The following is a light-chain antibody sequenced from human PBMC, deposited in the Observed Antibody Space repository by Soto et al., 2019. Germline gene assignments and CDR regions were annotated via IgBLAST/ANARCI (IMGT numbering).Light chain of an antibody. Sequence: DIQMTQSPSSLSASVGDRVTITCRASQSITNYLNWYQQKPGKAPKLLIYAASNLQSGVQSRFSGSESGTDFTLSISSLQPEDFATYYCQQSYSTPWTFGQGTKVEIK. CDR2: AAS. CDR1: QSITNY. J-gene: IGKJ1*01. CDR3: QQSYSTPWT. V-gene: IGKV1-39*01.